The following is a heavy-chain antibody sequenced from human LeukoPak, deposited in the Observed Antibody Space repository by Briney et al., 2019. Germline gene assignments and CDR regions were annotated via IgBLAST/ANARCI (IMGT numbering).Heavy chain of an antibody. V-gene: IGHV4-59*08. Sequence: PSETLSLTCTVSGGSISHCYWSWIRQPPGMGPEWIGYIYYSGSANYDPSLKSRVTISVDASKNQFSLKLNSVTAADTAVYYCASGGFLGGNFWGYYFDYWGQGTLVTVSS. D-gene: IGHD4-23*01. CDR1: GGSISHCY. J-gene: IGHJ4*02. CDR2: IYYSGSA. CDR3: ASGGFLGGNFWGYYFDY.